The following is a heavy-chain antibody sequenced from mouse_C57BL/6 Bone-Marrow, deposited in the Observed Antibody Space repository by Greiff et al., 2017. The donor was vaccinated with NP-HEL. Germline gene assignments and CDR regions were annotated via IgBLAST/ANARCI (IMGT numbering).Heavy chain of an antibody. V-gene: IGHV1-64*01. CDR2: IHPNSGST. CDR3: ARRSAPAWFAY. J-gene: IGHJ3*01. Sequence: QVQLQQPGAELVRPGSSVKLSCKASGYTFTSYWMHWVKQRPIQGLEWIGMIHPNSGSTNYNEKFKSKATLTVDKSSSTAYMQLSSLTSEDSAVYYCARRSAPAWFAYWGQGTLVTVSA. CDR1: GYTFTSYW.